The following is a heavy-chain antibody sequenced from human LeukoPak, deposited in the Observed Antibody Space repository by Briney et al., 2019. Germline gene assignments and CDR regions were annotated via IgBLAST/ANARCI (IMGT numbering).Heavy chain of an antibody. V-gene: IGHV3-23*01. D-gene: IGHD3-10*01. J-gene: IGHJ4*02. Sequence: GGSLRLSCGASGFTFSNYAMSWVRQAPGKGLEWVSGINDNGSTRFYAASVKGRFTSSRDNPKNTLYLQMNGLRVEDTATYYCAKLKVFGSGSWDYWGQGSLVTVSS. CDR1: GFTFSNYA. CDR2: INDNGSTR. CDR3: AKLKVFGSGSWDY.